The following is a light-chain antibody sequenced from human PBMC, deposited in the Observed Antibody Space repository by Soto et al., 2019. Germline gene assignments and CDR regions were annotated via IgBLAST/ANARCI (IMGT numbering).Light chain of an antibody. CDR2: DAS. CDR1: QSVSSY. J-gene: IGKJ2*01. V-gene: IGKV3-11*01. CDR3: QQRFNWPRFT. Sequence: EIVLTQSPATLSLSPGERATLSCRASQSVSSYLAWYQQKPGQAPRLLIYDASNRATGIPARFSGGGSGTDFTLTISSLEPEDLAVYYCQQRFNWPRFTFGQGTKLEIK.